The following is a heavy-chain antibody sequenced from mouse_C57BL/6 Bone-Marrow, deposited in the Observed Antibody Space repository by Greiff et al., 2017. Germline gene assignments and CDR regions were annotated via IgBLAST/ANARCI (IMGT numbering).Heavy chain of an antibody. CDR3: APLLAWFAY. CDR1: GYTFTSYW. CDR2: IHPNSGST. V-gene: IGHV1-64*01. J-gene: IGHJ3*01. Sequence: QVQLQPGAELVKPGASVKLSCKASGYTFTSYWMHWVKQRPGQGLEWIGMIHPNSGSTNYNEKFKSKATLTVDKSSSTAYMQLSSLTSEDSAVYYCAPLLAWFAYWGQGTLVTVSA. D-gene: IGHD2-1*01.